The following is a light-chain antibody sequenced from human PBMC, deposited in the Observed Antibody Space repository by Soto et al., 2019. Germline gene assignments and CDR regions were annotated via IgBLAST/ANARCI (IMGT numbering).Light chain of an antibody. V-gene: IGKV3-20*01. CDR1: QSVDND. J-gene: IGKJ1*01. CDR2: GAS. Sequence: EIVMTQSPATLSVSPGDRAALSCRASQSVDNDLAWYQQKPGQPPRLLIYGASSRATGIPDRFSGSGSGTDFTLTISRLEPEDFAVYYCQQYGSSPWTFGQGTKVDIK. CDR3: QQYGSSPWT.